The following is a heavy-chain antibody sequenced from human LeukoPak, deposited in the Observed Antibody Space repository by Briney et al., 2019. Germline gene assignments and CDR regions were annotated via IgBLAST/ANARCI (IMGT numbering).Heavy chain of an antibody. J-gene: IGHJ4*02. D-gene: IGHD7-27*01. V-gene: IGHV4-39*07. CDR2: IYYSGST. CDR1: GGSISSSSYY. CDR3: ARVGTNWGSDY. Sequence: SETLSLTCTVSGGSISSSSYYWGWIRQPPGKGLEWIGSIYYSGSTNYNPSLKSRVTISVDTSKNQFSLKLSSVTAADTAVYYCARVGTNWGSDYWGQGTLVTVSS.